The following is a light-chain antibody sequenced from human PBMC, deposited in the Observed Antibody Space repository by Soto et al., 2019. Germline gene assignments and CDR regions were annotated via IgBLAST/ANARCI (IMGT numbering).Light chain of an antibody. CDR1: ISDVGGYNY. Sequence: LTQAASVCGYPGQSSTISYTGTISDVGGYNYVSWYQQLPGKAPKLMIYEVSNRPSGVSNRFSGSKSGNTASLTISGLQAEDEADYYCTLYTSSITPVCGTGTKVTAL. J-gene: IGLJ1*01. V-gene: IGLV2-14*01. CDR3: TLYTSSITPV. CDR2: EVS.